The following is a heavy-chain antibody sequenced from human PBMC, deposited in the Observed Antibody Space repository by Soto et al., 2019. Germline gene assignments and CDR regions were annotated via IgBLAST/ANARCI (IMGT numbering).Heavy chain of an antibody. Sequence: ASVKVSCKAAGGSFSSYAISWVRQAPGQGLEWMGGIIPIFGTANYAQKFQGRVTITADESTSTAYMGLSSLRSEDTAVYYCARGLIVVVPAATNYYYYYGMDVWGQGTTVTVSS. CDR3: ARGLIVVVPAATNYYYYYGMDV. CDR2: IIPIFGTA. CDR1: GGSFSSYA. V-gene: IGHV1-69*13. J-gene: IGHJ6*02. D-gene: IGHD2-2*01.